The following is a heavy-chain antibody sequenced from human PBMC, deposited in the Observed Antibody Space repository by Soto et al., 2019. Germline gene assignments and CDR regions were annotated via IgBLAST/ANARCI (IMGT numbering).Heavy chain of an antibody. Sequence: EEQAVESGGGLVQPGGSLRVSCAASGFTFSNYWMSWVRQAPGKGLEWVANIKKDGSEKYYVDSVKGRFTISRDNARNSLYLQRNSLRAEYTAVYYCARQPVDRNYYCSKYWYFDLCGRGTMVAVSS. V-gene: IGHV3-7*01. D-gene: IGHD3-10*01. CDR1: GFTFSNYW. CDR3: ARQPVDRNYYCSKYWYFDL. CDR2: IKKDGSEK. J-gene: IGHJ2*01.